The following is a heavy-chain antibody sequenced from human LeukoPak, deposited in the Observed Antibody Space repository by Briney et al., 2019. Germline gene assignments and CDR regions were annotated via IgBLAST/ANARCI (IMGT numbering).Heavy chain of an antibody. CDR1: GYTFTGYY. J-gene: IGHJ5*02. Sequence: GASVKVSCKASGYTFTGYYMHWVRQAPGQGLEWMGWINPNSGGTNYAQKFQGRVTMTRDTSISTAYMELSRLRSDDTAVYYCARAHYDILTGYKNWFDPWGQGTLDTVSS. CDR3: ARAHYDILTGYKNWFDP. CDR2: INPNSGGT. V-gene: IGHV1-2*02. D-gene: IGHD3-9*01.